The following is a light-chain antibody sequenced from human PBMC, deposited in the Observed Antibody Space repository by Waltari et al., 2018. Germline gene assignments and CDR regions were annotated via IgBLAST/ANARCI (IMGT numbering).Light chain of an antibody. CDR2: HHS. CDR1: RVADTY. CDR3: QAWVSRTVV. Sequence: SYELTQPPSVSVSPGQTATITCSGDRVADTYFWLYQQRPGQSPVLVIFHHSQRPSGIPERFGGSTSGNTATLTIREAQTMDEADYYCQAWVSRTVVFGGGTKLTVL. J-gene: IGLJ2*01. V-gene: IGLV3-1*01.